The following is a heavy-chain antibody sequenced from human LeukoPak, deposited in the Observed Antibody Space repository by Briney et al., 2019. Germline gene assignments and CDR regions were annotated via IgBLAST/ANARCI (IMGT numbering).Heavy chain of an antibody. D-gene: IGHD1-7*01. CDR2: IYYNERS. CDR3: ARVYGTSNSYMAFDY. V-gene: IGHV4-59*01. CDR1: GVSITKYF. Sequence: SETLSLTCSVSGVSITKYFWSWIRQPPGKGLEWIGYIYYNERSNYNPSLKSRVTISIDTSKNQFSLNLSSVTAADTAVYYCARVYGTSNSYMAFDYWGQGTLVTVSS. J-gene: IGHJ4*02.